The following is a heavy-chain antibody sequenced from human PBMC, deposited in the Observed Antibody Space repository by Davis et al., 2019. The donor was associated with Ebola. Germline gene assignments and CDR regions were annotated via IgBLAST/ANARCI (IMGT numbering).Heavy chain of an antibody. J-gene: IGHJ6*04. CDR1: GFTFSSYS. V-gene: IGHV3-48*02. CDR2: IRSSSSTI. CDR3: ARDLFSEGELNYYYYGMDV. Sequence: GESLKISCAASGFTFSSYSMNWVRQAPGKGLEWVSYIRSSSSTIYYADSVKGRFTISRDNAKNSLYLQMNSLRDEDTAVYYCARDLFSEGELNYYYYGMDVWGKGTTVTVSS. D-gene: IGHD1-26*01.